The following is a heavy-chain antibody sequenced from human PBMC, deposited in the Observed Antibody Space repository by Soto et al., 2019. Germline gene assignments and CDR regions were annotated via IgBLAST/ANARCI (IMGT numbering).Heavy chain of an antibody. CDR3: ARDYGVMVYAMWYFDL. CDR2: ISSSSSTI. CDR1: GFTFSSYS. V-gene: IGHV3-48*04. Sequence: GGSLRLSCAASGFTFSSYSMNWVRQAPGKGLEWVSYISSSSSTIYYADSVKGRFTISRDNAKNSLYLQMNSLRAEDTAVYYCARDYGVMVYAMWYFDLWGRGTLVTVSS. D-gene: IGHD2-8*01. J-gene: IGHJ2*01.